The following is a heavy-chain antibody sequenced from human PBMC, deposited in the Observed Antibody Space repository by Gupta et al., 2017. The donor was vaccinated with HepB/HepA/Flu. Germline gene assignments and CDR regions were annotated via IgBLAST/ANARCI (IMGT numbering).Heavy chain of an antibody. D-gene: IGHD3-9*01. J-gene: IGHJ4*02. CDR3: TSFIRDAFTLTGYFKFEGGFAL. CDR1: GYTLTELP. Sequence: QVQLIQSGAEVKKPGASVRVSCEVSGYTLTELPIHWVRRAPGKGLEWMGGFYPEESDTVIAQEFEGRVSMTVDRSTETRYMELSNLRSEDTAVYYCTSFIRDAFTLTGYFKFEGGFALWGQGTQVTVSS. CDR2: FYPEESDT. V-gene: IGHV1-24*01.